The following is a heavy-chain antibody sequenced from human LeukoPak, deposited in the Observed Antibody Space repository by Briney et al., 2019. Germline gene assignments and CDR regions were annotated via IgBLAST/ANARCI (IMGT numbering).Heavy chain of an antibody. D-gene: IGHD2-15*01. V-gene: IGHV4-59*02. J-gene: IGHJ4*02. CDR1: GDSVTGYF. Sequence: SETLSLTCTVFGDSVTGYFLNWVRQPPGKGLEWIGHIYKTGTTTYNPSLKSRLPISAGTSKNQFSLQLRSVTAADTAVYYCVIGVGWQPDYWGQGALVTVSS. CDR2: IYKTGTT. CDR3: VIGVGWQPDY.